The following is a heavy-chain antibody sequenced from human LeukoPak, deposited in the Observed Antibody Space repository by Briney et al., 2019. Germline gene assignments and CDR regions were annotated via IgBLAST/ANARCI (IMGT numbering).Heavy chain of an antibody. Sequence: GESLKISCKGSGYSFTTYWIGWVRQMPGKGLEWMGIIFPGDSDTTYNPSLQGQVSISADKSINTAYLQWSSLRASDTATYYCATSESQTRFDYWGQGTLVTVSS. D-gene: IGHD1/OR15-1a*01. CDR1: GYSFTTYW. CDR2: IFPGDSDT. V-gene: IGHV5-51*01. J-gene: IGHJ4*02. CDR3: ATSESQTRFDY.